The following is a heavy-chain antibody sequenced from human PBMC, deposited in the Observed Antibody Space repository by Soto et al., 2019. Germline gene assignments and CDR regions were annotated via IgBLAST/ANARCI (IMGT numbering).Heavy chain of an antibody. CDR1: GGTSSDYA. J-gene: IGHJ3*01. D-gene: IGHD3-10*01. Sequence: QVLLVQSGTEVKKPGSSVKVSCQASGGTSSDYALTWVRQAPGQGLEWMGGIIPIFGTANYAQRFQGRVSITADESSNTAYMELSSLKSEDTAVYYCAGSFKYGSGTFDALDVWGQGTMVMVSS. CDR2: IIPIFGTA. CDR3: AGSFKYGSGTFDALDV. V-gene: IGHV1-69*01.